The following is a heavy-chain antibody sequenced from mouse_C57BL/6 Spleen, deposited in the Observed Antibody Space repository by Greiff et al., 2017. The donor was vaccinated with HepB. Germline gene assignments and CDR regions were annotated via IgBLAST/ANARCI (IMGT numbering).Heavy chain of an antibody. CDR2: IYPGSGST. J-gene: IGHJ3*01. V-gene: IGHV1-55*01. CDR3: ARRGGYYGSSWFAY. D-gene: IGHD1-1*01. CDR1: GYTFTSYW. Sequence: VQLQQPGAELVQPGASVKMSCKASGYTFTSYWITWVKQRPGQGLEWIGDIYPGSGSTNYNEKFKSKATLTVDTSSSTAYMQLSSLTSEDSAVYYCARRGGYYGSSWFAYWGQGTLVTVSA.